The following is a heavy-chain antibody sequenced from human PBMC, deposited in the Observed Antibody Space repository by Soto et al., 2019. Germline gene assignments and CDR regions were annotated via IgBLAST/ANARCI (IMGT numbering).Heavy chain of an antibody. CDR1: GGSISSYY. CDR2: IYYSGST. D-gene: IGHD2-15*01. CDR3: AREGGYCSGGSCPPETYYYYGMDV. Sequence: SSETLSLTCTVSGGSISSYYWSWIRQPPGKGLEWIGYIYYSGSTNYNPSLKSRVTISVDTSKNQFSLKLSSVTAADTAVYYCAREGGYCSGGSCPPETYYYYGMDVWGQGTTVT. J-gene: IGHJ6*02. V-gene: IGHV4-59*01.